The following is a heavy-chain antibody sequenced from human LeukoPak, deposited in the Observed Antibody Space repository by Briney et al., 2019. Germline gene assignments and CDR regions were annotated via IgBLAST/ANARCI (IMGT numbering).Heavy chain of an antibody. CDR2: IKQDGSEK. D-gene: IGHD6-19*01. CDR3: ARDLNIAVAGTDY. Sequence: GGSLRLSCAVSGFTFSSYWMSWVRQAPGKGLEWVANIKQDGSEKYYVDSVKGRFTISRDNAKNSLYLQMNSLRVEDTAVYYCARDLNIAVAGTDYWGQGTLVTVSS. J-gene: IGHJ4*02. CDR1: GFTFSSYW. V-gene: IGHV3-7*01.